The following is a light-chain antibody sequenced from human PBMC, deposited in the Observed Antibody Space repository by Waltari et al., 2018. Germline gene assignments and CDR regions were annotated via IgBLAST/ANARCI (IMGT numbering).Light chain of an antibody. CDR3: QSYDSSLTGSWV. CDR2: GNN. V-gene: IGLV1-40*01. J-gene: IGLJ3*02. Sequence: QSVLTQPPSVSAAPGQRVTISCTGSGSNIGAGFDVHWYQQLPGTAPKLLVYGNNSRPSGVPDRFSASKSGTSASLAITGLQAEDEADYYCQSYDSSLTGSWVFGGGTKLTVL. CDR1: GSNIGAGFD.